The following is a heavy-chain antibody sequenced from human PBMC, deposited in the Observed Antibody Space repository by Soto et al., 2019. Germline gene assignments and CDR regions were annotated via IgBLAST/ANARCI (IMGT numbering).Heavy chain of an antibody. CDR3: ARHSGEAFDY. Sequence: GLEWIGEINHSGSTNYNPSLKSRVTISVDTSKNQFSLKLSSVTAADTAVYYCARHSGEAFDYWGQGTLVTVSS. J-gene: IGHJ4*02. CDR2: INHSGST. V-gene: IGHV4-34*01.